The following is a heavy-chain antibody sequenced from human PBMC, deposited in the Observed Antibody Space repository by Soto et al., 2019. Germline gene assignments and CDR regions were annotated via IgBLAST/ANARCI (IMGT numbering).Heavy chain of an antibody. V-gene: IGHV1-18*04. J-gene: IGHJ6*02. Sequence: GASVKVSCKASGYTFTSYGISWVRQAPGQGLEWMGWISAYNGNTNYAQKLQGRVTMPTDTSTSTAYMELRSLRSDDTAVYYCATRPYSSGWFRPYYYYYGMDVWGQGTTVTVSS. CDR3: ATRPYSSGWFRPYYYYYGMDV. D-gene: IGHD6-19*01. CDR2: ISAYNGNT. CDR1: GYTFTSYG.